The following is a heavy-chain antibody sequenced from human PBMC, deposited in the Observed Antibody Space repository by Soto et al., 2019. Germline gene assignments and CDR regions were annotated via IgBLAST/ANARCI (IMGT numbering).Heavy chain of an antibody. D-gene: IGHD6-19*01. CDR1: GGSISSYY. CDR3: ARGRALQTYSSGWSYYFDY. J-gene: IGHJ4*02. V-gene: IGHV4-59*01. CDR2: IYYSGST. Sequence: SETLSLTCTVSGGSISSYYWSWIRQPPGKGLEWIGYIYYSGSTNYNPSLKSRVTISVDTSKNQFSLKLSSVTAADTAVYYCARGRALQTYSSGWSYYFDYWGQGTLVTVSS.